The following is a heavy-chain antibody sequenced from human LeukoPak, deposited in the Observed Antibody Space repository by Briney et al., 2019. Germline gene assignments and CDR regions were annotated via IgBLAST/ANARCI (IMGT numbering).Heavy chain of an antibody. CDR3: ARAGWSSGWYYLGDY. J-gene: IGHJ4*02. CDR1: GFTFSSYA. D-gene: IGHD6-19*01. V-gene: IGHV3-30*04. CDR2: ISYDGSNK. Sequence: GGSLRLSCAASGFTFSSYAMHWVRQAPGKGLEWVAVISYDGSNKYYADSVKGRFTISRDNAKNSLYLQMNSLRADDTAVYYCARAGWSSGWYYLGDYWGQGTLVTVSS.